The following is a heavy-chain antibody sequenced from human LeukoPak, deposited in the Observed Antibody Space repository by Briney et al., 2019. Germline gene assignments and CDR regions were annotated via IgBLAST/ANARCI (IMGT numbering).Heavy chain of an antibody. Sequence: PGGSLRLSCAASGFIFNSYWMSWVRQAPGKGLEWVANIRQDGSEKYYVDSVKGRFTISGDNAKNSLYLQMNSLRAEDTAVYYCVRGNPFGGYWGQGTLVTVSS. D-gene: IGHD2-15*01. CDR2: IRQDGSEK. J-gene: IGHJ4*02. CDR3: VRGNPFGGY. V-gene: IGHV3-7*01. CDR1: GFIFNSYW.